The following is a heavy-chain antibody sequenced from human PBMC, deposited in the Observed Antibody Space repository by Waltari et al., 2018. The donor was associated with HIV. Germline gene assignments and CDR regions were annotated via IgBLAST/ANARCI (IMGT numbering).Heavy chain of an antibody. CDR3: ARGFYDNGAHPGYFDF. CDR1: GFTFRTYG. J-gene: IGHJ4*02. D-gene: IGHD2-8*01. V-gene: IGHV3-33*01. CDR2: IWEEESNK. Sequence: QVHLVESGGGVVQPGRSLRLSCAASGFTFRTYGMYWVRQAPGRGLEWVAAIWEEESNKYYAGSVKGRFTISMDNSKNTLYLQMTSLWVDDTALYYCARGFYDNGAHPGYFDFWGQGTLVTVSA.